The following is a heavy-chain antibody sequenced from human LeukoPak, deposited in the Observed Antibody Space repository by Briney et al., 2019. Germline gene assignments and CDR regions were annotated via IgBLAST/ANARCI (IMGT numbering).Heavy chain of an antibody. D-gene: IGHD5-18*01. CDR3: ARLHLGYSYVVGYYYYYMDV. J-gene: IGHJ6*03. V-gene: IGHV1-18*01. CDR2: ISAYNGNT. Sequence: ASVKVSCKASGYTFTSYGISWVRQAPGQGLEWMGWISAYNGNTNYAQKLQGRVTMTTDTSTSTAYMELRSLRSDDTAVYYCARLHLGYSYVVGYYYYYMDVWGKGTTVTVSS. CDR1: GYTFTSYG.